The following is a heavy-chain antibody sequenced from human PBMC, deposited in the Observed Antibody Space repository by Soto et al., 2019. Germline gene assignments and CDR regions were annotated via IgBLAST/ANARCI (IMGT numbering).Heavy chain of an antibody. D-gene: IGHD2-2*01. J-gene: IGHJ5*02. CDR1: RCTFSTYG. CDR3: AREYCSSTNCYFWFDP. CDR2: ISAYNGNT. V-gene: IGHV1-18*01. Sequence: GAPVKGSFKGSRCTFSTYGINWGRQAPGQGLEWMGWISAYNGNTNYAQKLQGRVTMTTDTSTSTAYMELRSLRSDDTAVYYCAREYCSSTNCYFWFDPWGQGTLVTSPQ.